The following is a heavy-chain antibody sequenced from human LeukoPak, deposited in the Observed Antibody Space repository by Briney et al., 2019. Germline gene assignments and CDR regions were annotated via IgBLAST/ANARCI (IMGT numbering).Heavy chain of an antibody. CDR3: ARSRLHWFDP. Sequence: PSEPLSLPCAVYGGSYSGYYWSWIRQPPGKGLEWIGEIYHSGSTNYNPSLKSRVTISVDTSKNQFSLKLSSVTAADTAVYYCARSRLHWFDPWGQGTLVTVSS. J-gene: IGHJ5*02. CDR2: IYHSGST. D-gene: IGHD5-12*01. V-gene: IGHV4-34*01. CDR1: GGSYSGYY.